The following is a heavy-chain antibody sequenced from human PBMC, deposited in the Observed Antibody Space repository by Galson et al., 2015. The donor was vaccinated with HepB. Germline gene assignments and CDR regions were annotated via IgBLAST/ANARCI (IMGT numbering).Heavy chain of an antibody. V-gene: IGHV6-1*01. Sequence: CAISGDSVSSNSAAWNWVRQSPSRGLEWLGRIYYRSKWSSDYAVSVQSRITINSDTSKNQFSLKLSSVTAADTAVYYCASQGKHSSSWYNAFDIWGQGTTVT. D-gene: IGHD6-13*01. CDR2: IYYRSKWSS. CDR1: GDSVSSNSAA. CDR3: ASQGKHSSSWYNAFDI. J-gene: IGHJ3*02.